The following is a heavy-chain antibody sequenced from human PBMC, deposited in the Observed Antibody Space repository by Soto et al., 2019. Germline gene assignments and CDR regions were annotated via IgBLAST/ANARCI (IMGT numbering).Heavy chain of an antibody. CDR3: AKERADIVLTPHATSGMDV. D-gene: IGHD2-8*02. J-gene: IGHJ6*02. Sequence: QLHVVESGGGVVQSGTSLRLSCVASGFSLRSSGMHWHRQAPGKGLEWVATSSYDGNHDWYAESVEGRFTISRDNSDNKVYLQMDRLREEDTAVYFCAKERADIVLTPHATSGMDVWGQGATVTVSS. CDR2: SSYDGNHD. V-gene: IGHV3-30*18. CDR1: GFSLRSSG.